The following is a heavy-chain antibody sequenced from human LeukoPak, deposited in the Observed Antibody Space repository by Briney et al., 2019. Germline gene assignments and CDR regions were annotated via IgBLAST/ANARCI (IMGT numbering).Heavy chain of an antibody. Sequence: ASLKVSCKASGYTFSDFYIHWVRQAPGQGLEYVGWITPKSGDTYSPQRFQGRVTMTRDASISTAYMELSSLRSDDTAVYFCARVRLAEERAWAYWGQGTLVTVSS. CDR3: ARVRLAEERAWAY. CDR2: ITPKSGDT. D-gene: IGHD1-1*01. CDR1: GYTFSDFY. V-gene: IGHV1-2*02. J-gene: IGHJ4*02.